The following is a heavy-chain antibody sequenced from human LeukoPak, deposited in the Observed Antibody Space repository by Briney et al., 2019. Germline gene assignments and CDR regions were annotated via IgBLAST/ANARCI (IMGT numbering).Heavy chain of an antibody. D-gene: IGHD3-10*01. J-gene: IGHJ4*02. CDR3: ARARLWFGELNYYYFDS. Sequence: GGSLRLSCTASGFTISNNYMGWVRQAPGKGLEWVSIIYSLGITYYADSLRGRFTISRDNSKNTVYLQVNSLRVEDTAVYYCARARLWFGELNYYYFDSWGQGTLVAVSS. V-gene: IGHV3-53*01. CDR1: GFTISNNY. CDR2: IYSLGIT.